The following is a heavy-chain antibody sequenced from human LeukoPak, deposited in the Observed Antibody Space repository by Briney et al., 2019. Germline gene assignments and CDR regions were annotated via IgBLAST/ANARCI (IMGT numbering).Heavy chain of an antibody. Sequence: GAAVKVSFKGAGYAFTIYGISWVREAPGQGLGWMGWISAYNGNTNYAQKLQGRVTMTTDTSTSTAYMELRSLRSDDTAVYYCARDGSEITIFGVVTSYYYYMDVWGKGTTVTVSS. D-gene: IGHD3-3*01. CDR1: GYAFTIYG. V-gene: IGHV1-18*01. CDR2: ISAYNGNT. CDR3: ARDGSEITIFGVVTSYYYYMDV. J-gene: IGHJ6*03.